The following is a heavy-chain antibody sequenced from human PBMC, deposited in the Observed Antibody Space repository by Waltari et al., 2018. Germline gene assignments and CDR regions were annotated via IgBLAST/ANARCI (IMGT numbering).Heavy chain of an antibody. Sequence: QVQLVQSGAEVKKPGASVKVSCKASGYTFTGYYMHWVRQAPGQGLEWMGRINPNSGGTNYAQKLQGRVTMTRDTSISTAYMELSRLRSDDTAVYYCAREIVAGTGAFDYWGQGTLVTVSS. CDR2: INPNSGGT. V-gene: IGHV1-2*06. CDR3: AREIVAGTGAFDY. J-gene: IGHJ4*02. D-gene: IGHD6-19*01. CDR1: GYTFTGYY.